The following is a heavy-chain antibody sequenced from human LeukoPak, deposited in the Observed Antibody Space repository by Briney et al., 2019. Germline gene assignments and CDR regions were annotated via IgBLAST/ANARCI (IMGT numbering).Heavy chain of an antibody. J-gene: IGHJ4*02. V-gene: IGHV4-34*01. CDR3: ARVGDQYSSSPLNYFDY. CDR2: INHSGST. D-gene: IGHD6-13*01. Sequence: KPSETLSLTCAVYGGSFSGYYWSWIRQPPGKGLEWIGEINHSGSTNYNPSLTSRVTISVDTSKNQFSLKLSSVTAADTAVYYCARVGDQYSSSPLNYFDYWGQGTLVTVSS. CDR1: GGSFSGYY.